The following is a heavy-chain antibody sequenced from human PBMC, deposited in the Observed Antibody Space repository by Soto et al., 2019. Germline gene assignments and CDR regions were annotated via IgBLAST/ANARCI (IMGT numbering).Heavy chain of an antibody. CDR2: IIPIFGTT. V-gene: IGHV1-69*12. CDR3: ARSQWRDGIGY. CDR1: GGTFSSYA. D-gene: IGHD6-19*01. Sequence: QVQLVQSGAEVKKPGSSVKVSCKASGGTFSSYAISWVRQAPGQGLEWMGGIIPIFGTTNYAEKFQGRVPIAADASTRTAYLELSSLRSEGTAVYYCARSQWRDGIGYWGQGTLVTVSS. J-gene: IGHJ4*02.